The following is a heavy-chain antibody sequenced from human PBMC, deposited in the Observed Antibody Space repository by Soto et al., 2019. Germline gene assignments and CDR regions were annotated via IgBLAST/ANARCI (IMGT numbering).Heavy chain of an antibody. Sequence: EVQLLESGGGLVQPGGSLRLSCAASGFTFNNYAMTWVRQAPGKGLAWVSAISGGGDTTSYADAVRGRFTVSRDGSKNTLYLQMSSLRDEDTALYYCAKGRGGSGSLAPRVDFWGQGTLVTVSS. V-gene: IGHV3-23*01. CDR2: ISGGGDTT. CDR1: GFTFNNYA. D-gene: IGHD3-10*01. J-gene: IGHJ4*02. CDR3: AKGRGGSGSLAPRVDF.